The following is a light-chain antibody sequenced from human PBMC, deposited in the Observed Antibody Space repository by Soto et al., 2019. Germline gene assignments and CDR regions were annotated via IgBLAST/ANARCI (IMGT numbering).Light chain of an antibody. V-gene: IGLV8-61*01. Sequence: QTVVTQEPSFSVSPGGTVTLTCGLTSGSVSTSYYPSWYQQTPGQAPRTLIYNTDTRSSGVPDRFSGSILENKAALTITGAQAEDESDYYCMLYMGNDIVVLGGGTKVTVL. CDR1: SGSVSTSYY. J-gene: IGLJ2*01. CDR3: MLYMGNDIVV. CDR2: NTD.